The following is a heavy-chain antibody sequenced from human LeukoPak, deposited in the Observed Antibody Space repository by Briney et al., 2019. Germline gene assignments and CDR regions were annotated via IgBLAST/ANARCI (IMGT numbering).Heavy chain of an antibody. V-gene: IGHV3-7*03. CDR3: AKDISSTV. Sequence: PGGSLRLSCAASGFTFSSYWMSWVRQAPGKGLEWVANIKQDGSEKYFVDSVKGRFTISRNNSKNSLYLQMNSLRTEDTALYYCAKDISSTVWGQGTLVTVSS. D-gene: IGHD4-11*01. J-gene: IGHJ4*02. CDR2: IKQDGSEK. CDR1: GFTFSSYW.